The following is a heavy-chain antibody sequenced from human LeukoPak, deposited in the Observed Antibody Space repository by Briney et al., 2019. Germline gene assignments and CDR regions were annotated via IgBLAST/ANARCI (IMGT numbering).Heavy chain of an antibody. J-gene: IGHJ6*02. CDR1: GYTFTGYY. D-gene: IGHD6-13*01. CDR3: ARAPERIAAAGTGYYGMDV. V-gene: IGHV1-2*02. CDR2: INPNSGGT. Sequence: ASVKVSCKASGYTFTGYYMHWVRQAPGQGLEWMGWINPNSGGTNYAQKFQGRVTMTRDTSISTAYMGLSRLRSDDTAVYYCARAPERIAAAGTGYYGMDVWGQGTTVAVSS.